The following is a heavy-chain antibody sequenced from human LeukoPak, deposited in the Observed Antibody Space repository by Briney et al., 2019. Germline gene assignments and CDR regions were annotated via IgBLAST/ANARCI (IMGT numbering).Heavy chain of an antibody. CDR2: IYYSGST. CDR1: GGSDSSNIYY. J-gene: IGHJ4*02. D-gene: IGHD3-22*01. CDR3: AREDSSGYLGY. V-gene: IGHV4-61*01. Sequence: NPSETLSLTCTVSGGSDSSNIYYWNWIRQPPGKGLEWIGYIYYSGSTNYNPSLKSRVTISVDTSKNQFSLKLTSLTAADTAVYYCAREDSSGYLGYWGQGTLVTVSS.